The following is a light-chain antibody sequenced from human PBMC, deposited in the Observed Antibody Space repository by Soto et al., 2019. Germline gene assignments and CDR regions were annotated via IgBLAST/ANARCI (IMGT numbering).Light chain of an antibody. CDR3: HQYGSSPAT. Sequence: EIVLTQSPGTLSLSPGERATLSCRASQTISNYLAWYQQKPGQAPRLLIYGASNRATGIPDRFSGSGSGTDFTLTISRLEPEDFAVYYCHQYGSSPATFGQGTKVDIK. CDR1: QTISNY. CDR2: GAS. V-gene: IGKV3-20*01. J-gene: IGKJ1*01.